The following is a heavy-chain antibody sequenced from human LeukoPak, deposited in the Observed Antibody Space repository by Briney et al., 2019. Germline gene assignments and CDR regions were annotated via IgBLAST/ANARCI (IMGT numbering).Heavy chain of an antibody. Sequence: PSETLSLTCAVYGGPFSGYYWSWIRQPPGKGLEWIGEINHSGSTNYNPSLKSRVTISVDTSKNQFSLKLSSVTAADTAVYYCARAAIYNWFDPWGQGTLVTVSS. J-gene: IGHJ5*02. CDR3: ARAAIYNWFDP. D-gene: IGHD3-3*01. CDR1: GGPFSGYY. V-gene: IGHV4-34*01. CDR2: INHSGST.